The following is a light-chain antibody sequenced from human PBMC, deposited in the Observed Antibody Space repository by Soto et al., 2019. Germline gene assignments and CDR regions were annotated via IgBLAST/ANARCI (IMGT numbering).Light chain of an antibody. CDR3: QSYDSSLHASV. V-gene: IGLV1-40*01. J-gene: IGLJ1*01. Sequence: QSVLTQPPSVSGAPGQRVTISCTGSSSNIGAGYDVHWYQQLPGTAPKLLIYGNTNRPSGVPDRFSGSKSGSSASLAITGLQAEEEADYYCQSYDSSLHASVFGTGTKVTVL. CDR1: SSNIGAGYD. CDR2: GNT.